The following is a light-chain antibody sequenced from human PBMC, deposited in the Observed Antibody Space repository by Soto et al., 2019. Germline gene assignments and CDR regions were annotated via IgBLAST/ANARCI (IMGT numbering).Light chain of an antibody. Sequence: DIQMTQSPSTLSASVGDRVTITCRASQSISSYLAWYQQKPGKAPKLLIYKASSLESGVPSRFSGSGSGTAFTLTVNSLQPDDFATYYCQQYNSYSWTFGQGTKVEIK. CDR1: QSISSY. J-gene: IGKJ1*01. CDR3: QQYNSYSWT. CDR2: KAS. V-gene: IGKV1-5*03.